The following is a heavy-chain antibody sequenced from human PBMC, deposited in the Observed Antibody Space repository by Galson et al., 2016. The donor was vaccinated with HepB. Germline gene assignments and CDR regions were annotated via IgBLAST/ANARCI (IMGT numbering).Heavy chain of an antibody. CDR1: GYTFTSYA. V-gene: IGHV1-3*01. Sequence: SVKVSCKASGYTFTSYAMHWVRQAPGQRLEWMGWINAGNGNTKFSQKFQGRVTITRDTSASTAYMELNSLRAEDTAIYYCANQHTTGWYSCLTHWGQGTLVTVSS. D-gene: IGHD6-19*01. CDR3: ANQHTTGWYSCLTH. CDR2: INAGNGNT. J-gene: IGHJ4*02.